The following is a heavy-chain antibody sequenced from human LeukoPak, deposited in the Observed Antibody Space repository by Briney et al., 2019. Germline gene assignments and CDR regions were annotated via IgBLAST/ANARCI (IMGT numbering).Heavy chain of an antibody. CDR1: GCTFTGYY. D-gene: IGHD3-3*01. V-gene: IGHV1-18*04. CDR2: ISAYNGNT. Sequence: ASVKVSCKASGCTFTGYYMHWVRQAPGQGLEWMGWISAYNGNTNYAQKLQGRVTMTTDTSTSTAYMELRSLRSDDTAVYYCARVYYDFWSGYCPDYWGQGTLVTVSS. CDR3: ARVYYDFWSGYCPDY. J-gene: IGHJ4*02.